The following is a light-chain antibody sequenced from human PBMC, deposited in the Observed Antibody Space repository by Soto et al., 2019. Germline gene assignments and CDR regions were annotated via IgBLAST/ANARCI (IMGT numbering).Light chain of an antibody. CDR1: QSISSW. J-gene: IGKJ1*01. CDR2: DAS. CDR3: QQYDTYWT. V-gene: IGKV1-5*01. Sequence: IQMTQSPSTLSASVGDRVTLTCRASQSISSWLAWYQQKPGKAPKLLIYDASSLESGVPSRFSGSGSGTEFTLTIRSLKPDDFATYYCQQYDTYWTVGQGTKVDI.